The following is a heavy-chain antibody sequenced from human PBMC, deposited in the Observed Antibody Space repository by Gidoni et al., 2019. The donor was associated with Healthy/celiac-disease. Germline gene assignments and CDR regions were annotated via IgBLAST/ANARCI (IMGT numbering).Heavy chain of an antibody. V-gene: IGHV1-24*01. J-gene: IGHJ3*02. CDR1: GYTLTELS. CDR2: FDPEDGET. D-gene: IGHD5-18*01. CDR3: ATDIQLWLPGSDAFDI. Sequence: QVQLVQSGAAVKKPGASVKVSCKVSGYTLTELSMHWVRQAPGKGLEWMGGFDPEDGETIYAQKFQGRVTMTEDTSTDTAYMELSSLRSEDTAVYYCATDIQLWLPGSDAFDIWGQGTMVTVSS.